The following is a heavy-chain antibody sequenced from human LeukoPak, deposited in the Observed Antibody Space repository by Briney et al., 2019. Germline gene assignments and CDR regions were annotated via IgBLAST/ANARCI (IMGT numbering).Heavy chain of an antibody. CDR1: GFTFSSYW. CDR3: AKGSQWELQYYFDY. V-gene: IGHV3-7*01. D-gene: IGHD1-26*01. CDR2: IKTDGSQI. J-gene: IGHJ4*02. Sequence: PGGSLRLSCVASGFTFSSYWMTWVRQAPGKGLEWVANIKTDGSQIYYVDSVKGRFTISRDNAKNSLYLQMNSLRAEDTAVYYCAKGSQWELQYYFDYWGQGTLVTVSS.